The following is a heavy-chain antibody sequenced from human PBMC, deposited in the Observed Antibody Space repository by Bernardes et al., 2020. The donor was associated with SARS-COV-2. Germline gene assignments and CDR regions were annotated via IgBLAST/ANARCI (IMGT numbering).Heavy chain of an antibody. V-gene: IGHV4-31*03. CDR2: IYYSGST. J-gene: IGHJ4*02. CDR1: GGSISSGGYY. CDR3: ARAFSMVRGVISPLDY. Sequence: SEPLSLTCTVSGGSISSGGYYWSWLLQHPGKGLEWIGYIYYSGSTYYNPSLKSRVTISVDTSKNQFSLKLSSVTAADPAVYYCARAFSMVRGVISPLDYWGQGTLVTVSS. D-gene: IGHD3-10*01.